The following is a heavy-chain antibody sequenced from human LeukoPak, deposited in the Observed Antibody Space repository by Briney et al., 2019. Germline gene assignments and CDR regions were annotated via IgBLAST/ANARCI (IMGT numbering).Heavy chain of an antibody. CDR2: IWYDGSNK. Sequence: PGGSLRLPCAASGFSFSSYGIQWVRQAPGKGLEWVAGIWYDGSNKYYADSVKGRFTISRDNSKNTLYLQMNSLRAEDTAVYYCARAAGESYFDYWGQGTLVTVSS. CDR3: ARAAGESYFDY. J-gene: IGHJ4*02. V-gene: IGHV3-33*01. CDR1: GFSFSSYG. D-gene: IGHD3-10*01.